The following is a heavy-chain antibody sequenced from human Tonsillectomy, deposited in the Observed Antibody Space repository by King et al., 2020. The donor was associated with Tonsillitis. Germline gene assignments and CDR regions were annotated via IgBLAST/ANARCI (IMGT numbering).Heavy chain of an antibody. CDR2: VSSTGDTT. CDR1: GFTFFNYA. Sequence: VQLVESGGGLVQPGGSLRLSCAASGFTFFNYAMSWVRQAPGKGLEWVSSVSSTGDTTFYADSVKGRFTISRDNSKNTLYLQMSSLRAEDTAIYYCVKLFGSLDGPAYWGQGTPVTVSS. D-gene: IGHD3-3*01. V-gene: IGHV3-23*04. CDR3: VKLFGSLDGPAY. J-gene: IGHJ4*02.